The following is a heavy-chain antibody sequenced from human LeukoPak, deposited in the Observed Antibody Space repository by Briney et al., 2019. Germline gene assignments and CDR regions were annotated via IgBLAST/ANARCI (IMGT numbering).Heavy chain of an antibody. Sequence: QAGGSLRLSCAASGFTFSSYAMSWVRQAPGKGLEWVSDISGSGGSTFYADSMKGRFSISRDNSKNTIYLQMNSLRAEDTAVYYCANPKAGDYYGSGSYYIGNYYFDYWGQGTLVTVSS. CDR1: GFTFSSYA. CDR2: ISGSGGST. CDR3: ANPKAGDYYGSGSYYIGNYYFDY. J-gene: IGHJ4*02. V-gene: IGHV3-23*01. D-gene: IGHD3-10*01.